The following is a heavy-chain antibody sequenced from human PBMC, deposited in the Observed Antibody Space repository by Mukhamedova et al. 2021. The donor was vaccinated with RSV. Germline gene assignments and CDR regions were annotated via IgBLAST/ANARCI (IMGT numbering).Heavy chain of an antibody. Sequence: YSAGGVYYADSVKGRFSVSRDNSNNEVSLQMDSLGSDDTAVYYCAKTSGGVLTSWGQGTPVTISS. D-gene: IGHD3-16*01. CDR2: YSAGGV. V-gene: IGHV3-66*02. J-gene: IGHJ4*02. CDR3: AKTSGGVLTS.